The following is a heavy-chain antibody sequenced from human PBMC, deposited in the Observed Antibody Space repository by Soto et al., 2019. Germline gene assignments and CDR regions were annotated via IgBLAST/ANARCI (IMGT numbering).Heavy chain of an antibody. CDR1: GFTFSTSA. Sequence: SVKVSCKASGFTFSTSAMQWARQARGQSLEWIGWIVVGIGHINYAQQFHERVTITRDMSTGSVYMELSSLRSDDTAVYYCARGIYDSSGYFIMSPFDPWGQGTLVTVSS. J-gene: IGHJ5*02. CDR3: ARGIYDSSGYFIMSPFDP. CDR2: IVVGIGHI. V-gene: IGHV1-58*02. D-gene: IGHD3-22*01.